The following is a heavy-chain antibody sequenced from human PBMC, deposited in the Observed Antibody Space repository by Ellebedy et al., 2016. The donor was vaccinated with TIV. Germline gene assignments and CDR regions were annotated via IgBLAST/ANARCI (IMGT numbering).Heavy chain of an antibody. V-gene: IGHV3-64*04. CDR3: AKDLWFGD. Sequence: PGGSLRLSCSASGFTFTTYAMHWVRQAPGKGLEYVSAITGDGGSTYYADSVKGRFTISRDNSKNTLYLQMNSLRAEDTAVYYCAKDLWFGDWGQGTLVTVSS. J-gene: IGHJ4*02. CDR1: GFTFTTYA. D-gene: IGHD3-10*01. CDR2: ITGDGGST.